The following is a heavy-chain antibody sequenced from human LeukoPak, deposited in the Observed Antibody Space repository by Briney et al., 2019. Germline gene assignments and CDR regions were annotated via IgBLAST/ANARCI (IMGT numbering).Heavy chain of an antibody. D-gene: IGHD5-24*01. Sequence: SETLSLTCTVSGGSISSYYWSWIRQPPGKGLEWIGYIYYSGSTNYNPSLKSRVTISVDTSKNQFSLKLRSVTAADTAVYYCAKASSRDGYNPGADAFDIWSQGTMVTVSS. CDR1: GGSISSYY. CDR3: AKASSRDGYNPGADAFDI. V-gene: IGHV4-59*01. CDR2: IYYSGST. J-gene: IGHJ3*02.